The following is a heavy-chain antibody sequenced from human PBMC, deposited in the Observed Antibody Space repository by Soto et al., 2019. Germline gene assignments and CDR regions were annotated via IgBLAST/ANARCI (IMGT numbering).Heavy chain of an antibody. V-gene: IGHV4-59*08. J-gene: IGHJ6*03. CDR2: IFYSGST. Sequence: PSETLSLTCTVSGGSISSYYWSWIRQPPGRGLQRIGFIFYSGSTNYNPPFQSRVTITEDTSNNQYSLKLSSVTAADTAVEYCARHVYSRSYVDYYDHMYVWSQGTTVTVSS. CDR1: GGSISSYY. CDR3: ARHVYSRSYVDYYDHMYV. D-gene: IGHD6-6*01.